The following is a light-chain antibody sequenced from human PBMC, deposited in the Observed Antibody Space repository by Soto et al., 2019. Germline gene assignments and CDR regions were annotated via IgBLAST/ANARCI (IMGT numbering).Light chain of an antibody. J-gene: IGKJ5*01. CDR2: AAS. V-gene: IGKV1-39*01. CDR3: QQSYGTPIT. Sequence: LSGSVGDRVTITCRASQSISSYLNWYQQKPGKAPKLLIYAASSLQSGVPSRFSGSGSGTHFTLTLNSLQPEDFATYYCQQSYGTPITFGQGNDWRL. CDR1: QSISSY.